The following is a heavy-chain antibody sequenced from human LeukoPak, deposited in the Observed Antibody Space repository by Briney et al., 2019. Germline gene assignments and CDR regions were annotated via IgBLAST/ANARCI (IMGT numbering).Heavy chain of an antibody. Sequence: SETLSLTCAVYGGSFSGYYWSWIRQPPGKGLEWIGEINHSGSTNYNPSLKSRVTISVDTSKSQFSLKLSSVTAADTAVYYCARGRITIFGVVIKPLDYWGQGTLVTVSS. V-gene: IGHV4-34*01. D-gene: IGHD3-3*01. CDR1: GGSFSGYY. CDR3: ARGRITIFGVVIKPLDY. CDR2: INHSGST. J-gene: IGHJ4*02.